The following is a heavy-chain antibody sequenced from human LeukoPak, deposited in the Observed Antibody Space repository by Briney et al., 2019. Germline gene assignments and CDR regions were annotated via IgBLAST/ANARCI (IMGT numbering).Heavy chain of an antibody. CDR2: IYPGDSDT. CDR1: GYRFRSYW. Sequence: GESLKISCKASGYRFRSYWIGWVRQMPGKGLEWMCIIYPGDSDTRYSPSFQGQVTISADKSISTAYLQWSSLKASDTAMYYCARLGSPAAARNWFDPWGQGTLVTVSS. V-gene: IGHV5-51*01. J-gene: IGHJ5*02. D-gene: IGHD6-13*01. CDR3: ARLGSPAAARNWFDP.